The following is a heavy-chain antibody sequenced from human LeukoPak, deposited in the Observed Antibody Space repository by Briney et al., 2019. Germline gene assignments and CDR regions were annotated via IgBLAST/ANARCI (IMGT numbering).Heavy chain of an antibody. Sequence: PSETLSLTCAVYGGSFSGYYWSWIRQPPGKGLEWIGEINHSGSTNYNPSLKSRVTISVDTSKNQFSLKLSSVTAADTAVYYCARGWGASCMGYYYYGRLGQRDHGHRLL. CDR1: GGSFSGYY. J-gene: IGHJ6*04. V-gene: IGHV4-34*01. CDR3: ARGWGASCMGYYYYGR. CDR2: INHSGST. D-gene: IGHD2-2*01.